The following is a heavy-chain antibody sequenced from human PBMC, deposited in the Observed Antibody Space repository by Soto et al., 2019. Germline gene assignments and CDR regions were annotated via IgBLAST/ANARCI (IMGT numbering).Heavy chain of an antibody. CDR2: FSATSENT. CDR3: AKARDQQWVRLPFDY. V-gene: IGHV3-23*01. D-gene: IGHD6-19*01. Sequence: EVQLLESGGGLVQPGGSLRLSCVGSGFFFSSYTMTWVRQAPGKGLEWVSSFSATSENTYYADSVRGRFTISRDNSKNTLFLQMYSLTAEDTAMYYCAKARDQQWVRLPFDYWGQGILVIVSS. J-gene: IGHJ4*02. CDR1: GFFFSSYT.